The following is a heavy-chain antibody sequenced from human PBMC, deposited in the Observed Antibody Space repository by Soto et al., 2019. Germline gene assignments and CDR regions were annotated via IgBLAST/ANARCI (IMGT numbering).Heavy chain of an antibody. V-gene: IGHV3-53*01. CDR2: IYSGGST. CDR1: GFTVSSNY. CDR3: ARVGYYGSGRPKPYYYYGMDV. D-gene: IGHD3-10*01. J-gene: IGHJ6*02. Sequence: GGSLRLSCAASGFTVSSNYMSWVRQAPGKGLEWVSVIYSGGSTYYADSVKGRFTISRDNSKNTLYLQMNSLRAEDTAVYYCARVGYYGSGRPKPYYYYGMDVWGQGTTVTVSS.